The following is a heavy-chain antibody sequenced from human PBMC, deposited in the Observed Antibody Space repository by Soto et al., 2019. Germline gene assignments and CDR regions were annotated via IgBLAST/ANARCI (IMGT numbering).Heavy chain of an antibody. CDR2: IYYSGST. J-gene: IGHJ4*02. D-gene: IGHD3-10*01. V-gene: IGHV4-61*05. CDR3: GAMVRGVMRYDY. CDR1: GGSISSSSYY. Sequence: SETLSLTCTVSGGSISSSSYYWGWIRQPPGKGLEWIGYIYYSGSTYYNPSLKSRVTISIDTSKNQFSLKLSSVTAADTAVYYCGAMVRGVMRYDYWGRGTLVTVSS.